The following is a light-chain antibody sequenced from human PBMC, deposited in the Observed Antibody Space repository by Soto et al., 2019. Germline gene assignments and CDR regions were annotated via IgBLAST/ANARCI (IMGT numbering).Light chain of an antibody. V-gene: IGKV3-11*01. CDR3: QHRSDWPLT. J-gene: IGKJ4*01. Sequence: EIVLTQSPATLSLSPGERATLSCRASQSVSSFLAWYQQKPGQAPRLLIYDASNRATGIPARFSGSGSGTDFTLTISRLEPEDFAVYYCQHRSDWPLTFGGGNKVEIK. CDR1: QSVSSF. CDR2: DAS.